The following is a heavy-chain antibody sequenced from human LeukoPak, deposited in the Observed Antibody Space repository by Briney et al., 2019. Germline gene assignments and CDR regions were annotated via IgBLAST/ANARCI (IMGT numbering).Heavy chain of an antibody. V-gene: IGHV3-21*01. CDR3: ARWSGMATVTSDY. J-gene: IGHJ4*02. Sequence: GGSLRLSCAASGFTFSTYSMNWIRQAPGKGLEWVSSISSSSSYIYYADSVKGRFTISRDNAKNSLYLQMNSLRAEDTAVYYCARWSGMATVTSDYWGQGTLVPVSS. D-gene: IGHD5-24*01. CDR2: ISSSSSYI. CDR1: GFTFSTYS.